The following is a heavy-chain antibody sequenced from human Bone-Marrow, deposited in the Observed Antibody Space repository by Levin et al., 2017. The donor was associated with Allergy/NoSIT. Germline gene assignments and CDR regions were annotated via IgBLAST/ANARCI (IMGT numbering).Heavy chain of an antibody. CDR2: ISNTGNT. CDR1: GASLSSYH. D-gene: IGHD1-7*01. V-gene: IGHV4-59*01. CDR3: ARDDEDELPPDIDY. Sequence: GSLRLSCTVSGASLSSYHWSWIRKPPGKGLEWIGYISNTGNTNYNPSLKSRVTISLDTSTNQVSLKLTSVTAADTAIYYCARDDEDELPPDIDYWGQGTLVTVSS. J-gene: IGHJ4*02.